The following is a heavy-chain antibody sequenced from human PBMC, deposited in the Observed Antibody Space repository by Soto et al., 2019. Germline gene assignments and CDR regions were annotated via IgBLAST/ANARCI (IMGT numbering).Heavy chain of an antibody. CDR1: GFTFSSYG. V-gene: IGHV3-33*01. Sequence: QVQLVESGGGVVQPGRSLRLSCAASGFTFSSYGMHWVRQAPGKGLEWVAVIWYDGSNKYYADSVKGRFTISRDNSKNTLYLQMNSLRAEDTAVYYCASLGLLRSDYYYYGMDVWGQVTTVTVSS. CDR2: IWYDGSNK. D-gene: IGHD3-10*02. J-gene: IGHJ6*02. CDR3: ASLGLLRSDYYYYGMDV.